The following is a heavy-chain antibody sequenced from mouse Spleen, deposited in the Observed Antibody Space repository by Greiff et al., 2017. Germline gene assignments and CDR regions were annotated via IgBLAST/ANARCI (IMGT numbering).Heavy chain of an antibody. CDR1: GYSITSGYD. V-gene: IGHV3-1*01. J-gene: IGHJ4*01. CDR2: ISYSGST. Sequence: EVKLVESGPGMVKPSQSLSLTCTVTGYSITSGYDWHWIRHFPGNKLEWVGYISYSGSTNYNPSLKSRISITHDTSKNRFFLKLNSVTTEDTATYYCTRGGEGDAMDYWGQGTSVTVSS. CDR3: TRGGEGDAMDY.